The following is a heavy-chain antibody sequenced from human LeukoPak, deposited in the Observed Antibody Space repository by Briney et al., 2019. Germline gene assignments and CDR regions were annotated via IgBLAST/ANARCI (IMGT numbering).Heavy chain of an antibody. CDR3: ARVGEYCTGTSYLDY. CDR2: ISAYNGDT. J-gene: IGHJ4*02. CDR1: GYTFTSYG. D-gene: IGHD2-8*02. V-gene: IGHV1-18*01. Sequence: ASVKVSCKASGYTFTSYGISWVRQAPGQGLEWMGWISAYNGDTSYAQKLQGRVTMTTDTSTNTAYMELRSLRSDDTAVYYCARVGEYCTGTSYLDYWGQGTLVTVSS.